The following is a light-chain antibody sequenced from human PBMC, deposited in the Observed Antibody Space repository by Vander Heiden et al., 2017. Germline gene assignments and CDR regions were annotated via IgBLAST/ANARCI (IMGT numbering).Light chain of an antibody. CDR1: QNIDTT. CDR3: QQSHTLPFT. J-gene: IGKJ3*01. V-gene: IGKV6-21*01. Sequence: EIVLTQSPDFQSVTPKEKVTITCRASQNIDTTLHWYQQKPDQSPKLLIKYASQSFPGVPSRFSGSGSGTDFTLTINSLESEDAATYYCQQSHTLPFTFGPGTKVDL. CDR2: YAS.